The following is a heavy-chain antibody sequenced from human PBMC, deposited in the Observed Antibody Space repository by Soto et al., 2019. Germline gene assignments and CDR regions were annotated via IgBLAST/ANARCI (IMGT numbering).Heavy chain of an antibody. CDR2: ISGSGVRT. CDR3: AKDHAREKFVRGANWFDC. Sequence: SLRLSCTASGFTFTNYAMSLARQAPGKGREWVSTISGSGVRTYYADSVKGRFTISRDNSKNTLDLQMNSLRAEDTAIYYCAKDHAREKFVRGANWFDCCGQGTLVTVSS. D-gene: IGHD1-26*01. V-gene: IGHV3-23*01. CDR1: GFTFTNYA. J-gene: IGHJ5*01.